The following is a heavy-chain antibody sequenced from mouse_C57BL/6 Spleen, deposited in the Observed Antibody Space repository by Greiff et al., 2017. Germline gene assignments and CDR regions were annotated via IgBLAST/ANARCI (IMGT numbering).Heavy chain of an antibody. J-gene: IGHJ1*03. CDR2: IYPGDGDT. D-gene: IGHD2-5*01. CDR1: GYAFSSYC. V-gene: IGHV1-80*01. Sequence: QVQLQQSGAELVKPGASVKISCKASGYAFSSYCMNWVKQRPGKGLEWIGQIYPGDGDTNYNEKFKGKATLTADKSSSTAYLQLSSLTSEDSAVYFCARSGSNYFWYFYGWGTGTTVTASS. CDR3: ARSGSNYFWYFYG.